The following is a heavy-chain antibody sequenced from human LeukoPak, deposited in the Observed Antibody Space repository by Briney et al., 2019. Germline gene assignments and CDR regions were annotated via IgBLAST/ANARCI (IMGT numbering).Heavy chain of an antibody. CDR3: ARGHYYDSSVDY. D-gene: IGHD3-22*01. Sequence: ASVKVSCKASGYTFTSYGISWVRQAPGQGLEWMGWVSAYNGHTNYAQKLQGRVTMTTDTSTSTAYMELRSLRSDDTAVYYCARGHYYDSSVDYWGQGTLVTVSS. CDR2: VSAYNGHT. V-gene: IGHV1-18*01. J-gene: IGHJ4*02. CDR1: GYTFTSYG.